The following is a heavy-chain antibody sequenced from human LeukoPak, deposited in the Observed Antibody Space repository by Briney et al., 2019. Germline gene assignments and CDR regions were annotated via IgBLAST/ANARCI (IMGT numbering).Heavy chain of an antibody. Sequence: GASVKVSCKASGYTFTGYYMHWVRQAPGQGLEWMGWINPNSGGTNYAQTFQGRVTMTRDTSISTAYMELSRLRSDDTAVYYCARDLKDYYMDVWGKGTTVTVSS. V-gene: IGHV1-2*02. CDR3: ARDLKDYYMDV. CDR1: GYTFTGYY. J-gene: IGHJ6*03. CDR2: INPNSGGT.